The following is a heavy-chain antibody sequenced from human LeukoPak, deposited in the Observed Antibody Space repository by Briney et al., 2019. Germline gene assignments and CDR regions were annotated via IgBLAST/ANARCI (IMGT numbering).Heavy chain of an antibody. J-gene: IGHJ4*02. D-gene: IGHD5-12*01. CDR3: AADQVVGGYDEN. Sequence: SVKVSCKASGFTFTSSAVQWVRQARGQRLEWIGWIVVGSGNTNYAQKFQERVTITRDMSTSTAYMELSSLRSEDTAVYYCAADQVVGGYDENWGQGTLVTVSS. CDR2: IVVGSGNT. V-gene: IGHV1-58*01. CDR1: GFTFTSSA.